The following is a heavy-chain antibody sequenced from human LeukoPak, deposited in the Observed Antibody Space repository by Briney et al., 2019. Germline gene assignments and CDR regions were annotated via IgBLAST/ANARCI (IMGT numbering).Heavy chain of an antibody. CDR2: IYYSGST. D-gene: IGHD6-13*01. CDR3: ASSIAAAGPQFFDY. J-gene: IGHJ4*02. Sequence: SQTLSLTCTVSGGSISSGDYYWSWIRQPPGKGLEWIGYIYYSGSTYYNPSLKSRVTISVDTPKNQFSLKLSSVTAADTAVYYCASSIAAAGPQFFDYWGQGTLVTVSS. CDR1: GGSISSGDYY. V-gene: IGHV4-30-4*01.